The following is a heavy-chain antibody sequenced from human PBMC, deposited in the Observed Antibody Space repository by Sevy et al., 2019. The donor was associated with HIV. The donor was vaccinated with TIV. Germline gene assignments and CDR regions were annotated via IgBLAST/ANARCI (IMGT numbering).Heavy chain of an antibody. J-gene: IGHJ4*02. Sequence: GGSLRLSCAASGFIFGSYAMNWVRQAPGKGLEWVAVISYDGSHKYYADSVKGGFTISRDSSKKRLYLQMHSLRTNDTAVYYCARDPGSSWSSFDYWGQGTLVTVSS. V-gene: IGHV3-30-3*01. CDR1: GFIFGSYA. D-gene: IGHD6-13*01. CDR2: ISYDGSHK. CDR3: ARDPGSSWSSFDY.